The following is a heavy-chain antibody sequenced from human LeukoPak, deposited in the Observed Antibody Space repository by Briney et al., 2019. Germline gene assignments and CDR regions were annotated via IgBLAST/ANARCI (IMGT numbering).Heavy chain of an antibody. J-gene: IGHJ6*03. Sequence: KSSETLSLTCTVSGGSISSYYWSWIRQPPGKGLEWIGYVYYGGSTSYNPSLKSRVTISVDTSKNQFSLKLRSVTAADTAVYYCARDGYGSGSYYNGYYSYYMDVWGKGTTVTVSS. V-gene: IGHV4-59*01. CDR3: ARDGYGSGSYYNGYYSYYMDV. CDR2: VYYGGST. CDR1: GGSISSYY. D-gene: IGHD3-10*01.